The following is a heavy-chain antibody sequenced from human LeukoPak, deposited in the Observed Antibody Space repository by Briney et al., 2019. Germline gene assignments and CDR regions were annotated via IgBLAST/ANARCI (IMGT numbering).Heavy chain of an antibody. Sequence: ASVKVSCKVSGYTLTELSMHWVRQAPGQGLEWMGGFDPVDGETIYAQKFQGRVTFTRDTSISTAYMELSSLRSGDTAVYYCARGVSYDFWSAAGYYYYYMDVWGKGTTVTVSS. CDR2: FDPVDGET. D-gene: IGHD3-3*01. J-gene: IGHJ6*03. CDR3: ARGVSYDFWSAAGYYYYYMDV. V-gene: IGHV1-24*01. CDR1: GYTLTELS.